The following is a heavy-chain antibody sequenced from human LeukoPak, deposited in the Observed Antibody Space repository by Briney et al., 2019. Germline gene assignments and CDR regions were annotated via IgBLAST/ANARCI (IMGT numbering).Heavy chain of an antibody. CDR3: ARDYPVLMVYAPSPGDYYGMDV. Sequence: GASVKVSCKASGGTFSSYAISWVRQASGQGLEWMGGIIPIFGTANYAQKFQGRVTITADESTSTAYMELSSLRSEDTAVYYCARDYPVLMVYAPSPGDYYGMDVWGQGTTVTVSS. CDR2: IIPIFGTA. V-gene: IGHV1-69*13. CDR1: GGTFSSYA. D-gene: IGHD2-8*01. J-gene: IGHJ6*02.